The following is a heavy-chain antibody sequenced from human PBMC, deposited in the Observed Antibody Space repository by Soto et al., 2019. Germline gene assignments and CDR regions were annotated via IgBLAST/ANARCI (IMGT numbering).Heavy chain of an antibody. D-gene: IGHD2-2*01. CDR1: GFTFSSYA. CDR2: ISGSGGST. CDR3: AKDIVVVPAATDALDI. Sequence: EVQLLESGGGLVQPGGSLRLSCAASGFTFSSYAMSWVRQAPGKGLEWVSAISGSGGSTYYADSVKGRFTISRDNSKHAEYRQMNSLRAEDTAVYYCAKDIVVVPAATDALDIWGQGTMVTVSS. V-gene: IGHV3-23*01. J-gene: IGHJ3*02.